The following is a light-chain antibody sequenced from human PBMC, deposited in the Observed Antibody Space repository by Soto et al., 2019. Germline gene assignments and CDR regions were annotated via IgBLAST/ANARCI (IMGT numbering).Light chain of an antibody. CDR3: SAWDDSLHVCL. CDR1: DSNVGSTA. CDR2: INN. V-gene: IGLV1-44*01. J-gene: IGLJ3*02. Sequence: QSVLTQPPSASGAHGQRVTISCSGSDSNVGSTAVNWYQQVPGTAPKLLIFINNQRPSGVPDRFSGSKSGTSASLAISGLQAEDEADYYCSAWDDSLHVCLFGGGTKLTVL.